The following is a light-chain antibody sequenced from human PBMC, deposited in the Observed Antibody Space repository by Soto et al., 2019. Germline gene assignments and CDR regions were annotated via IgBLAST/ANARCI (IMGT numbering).Light chain of an antibody. CDR2: DVT. J-gene: IGLJ1*01. CDR3: SSYTTSSTLHV. Sequence: QSALTQPASVSGSPGQSITISCTGTSSDIGGYNYVSWYQQHPAKAPKLMIYDVTSRPSGVSNRFSGSKSGNTASLTISGLQAEDEADYYCSSYTTSSTLHVFGTGTKLTVL. V-gene: IGLV2-14*03. CDR1: SSDIGGYNY.